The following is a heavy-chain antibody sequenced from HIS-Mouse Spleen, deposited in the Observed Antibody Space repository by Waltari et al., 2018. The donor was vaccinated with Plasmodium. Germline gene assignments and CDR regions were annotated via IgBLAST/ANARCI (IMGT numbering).Heavy chain of an antibody. V-gene: IGHV4-31*03. CDR1: GGPLSCGGYY. J-gene: IGHJ4*02. CDR3: ARSIAATVTFYFDY. Sequence: QVQLQESGPGLVKPSQTLSLTCTVSGGPLSCGGYYWSWTRQHPGQGLEWIGYIYYSGSTYYNPSLKSRVTISVDTSKNQFSLKLSSVTAADTAVYYCARSIAATVTFYFDYWGQGTMVTVSS. CDR2: IYYSGST. D-gene: IGHD6-13*01.